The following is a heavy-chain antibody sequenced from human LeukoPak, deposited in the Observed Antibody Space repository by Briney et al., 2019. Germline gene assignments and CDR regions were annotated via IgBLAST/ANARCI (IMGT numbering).Heavy chain of an antibody. CDR3: ASLLMVRGVIINP. Sequence: KPSETLSLTCAVYGGSFSGYYWSWIRQPPGKGLEWIGEIYHSGSTNYNPSLKSRVTISVDKSKNQFSLKLSSVTAADTAVYYCASLLMVRGVIINPWGQGTLVTVSS. V-gene: IGHV4-34*01. CDR2: IYHSGST. CDR1: GGSFSGYY. J-gene: IGHJ5*02. D-gene: IGHD3-10*01.